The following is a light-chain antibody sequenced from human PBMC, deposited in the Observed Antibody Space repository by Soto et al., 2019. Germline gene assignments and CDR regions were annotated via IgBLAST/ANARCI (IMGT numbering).Light chain of an antibody. J-gene: IGLJ1*01. CDR2: EVA. Sequence: QSVLTQPASVSGSPGQSITISCTGTNXDIGFYNYVSWYQQHPGEAPKLIIYEVAKRPSGVSSRFSGSKSGNTASLTISGLQAEDEADYHCSSYTSSSPLYVFGTGTKVTVL. CDR1: NXDIGFYNY. V-gene: IGLV2-14*01. CDR3: SSYTSSSPLYV.